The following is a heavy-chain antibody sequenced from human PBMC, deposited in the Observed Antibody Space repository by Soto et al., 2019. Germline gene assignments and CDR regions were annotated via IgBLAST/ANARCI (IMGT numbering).Heavy chain of an antibody. Sequence: ASETLSLTCAFSGVSMSFYSWSWIRQPPGKGLEWIGYIHHSGDTDYNPSLKSRVTISVDRPQNQLSLKLTPVTTADTAVYYCARAHCSNGICYAFDIWGPGTKVTVSS. V-gene: IGHV4-59*01. CDR1: GVSMSFYS. D-gene: IGHD2-8*01. CDR3: ARAHCSNGICYAFDI. CDR2: IHHSGDT. J-gene: IGHJ3*02.